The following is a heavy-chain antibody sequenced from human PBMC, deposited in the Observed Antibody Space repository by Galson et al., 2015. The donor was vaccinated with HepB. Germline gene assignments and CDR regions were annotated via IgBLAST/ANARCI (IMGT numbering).Heavy chain of an antibody. V-gene: IGHV3-49*04. CDR2: IRSKSYGGTA. CDR1: GITFGDYF. J-gene: IGHJ4*02. CDR3: TTVPLFMVVWVYFDN. D-gene: IGHD2-15*01. Sequence: SLRLSCATSGITFGDYFMNWVRQAPGKGLEWVGFIRSKSYGGTAEYAASVKGRFTISRDDSKGIAYLQMNSLKTEDTAVYYCTTVPLFMVVWVYFDNWGQGTLVTVSS.